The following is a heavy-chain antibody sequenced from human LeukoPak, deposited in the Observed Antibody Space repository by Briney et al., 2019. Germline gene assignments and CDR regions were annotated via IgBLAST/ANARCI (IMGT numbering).Heavy chain of an antibody. J-gene: IGHJ4*02. V-gene: IGHV4-59*08. D-gene: IGHD3-22*01. CDR2: ISYSGNT. Sequence: PSETLSLTCTVSGGSISSYYWSWIRQPPGKGLEWIGYISYSGNTNYNPSLKSRVTISGDTSKNQFSLRLSSVTAADTAVYYCARASYSYDINGWVPFDYWGQGTLVTVSS. CDR1: GGSISSYY. CDR3: ARASYSYDINGWVPFDY.